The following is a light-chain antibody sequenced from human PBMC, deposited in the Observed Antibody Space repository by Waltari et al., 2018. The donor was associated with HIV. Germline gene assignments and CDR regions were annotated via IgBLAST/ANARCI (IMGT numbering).Light chain of an antibody. CDR3: QQYNNWPRT. V-gene: IGKV3-15*01. CDR1: QSVSSN. Sequence: EIVMTQSPATLPVSPGERATLPCRASQSVSSNLAWYQQRPGQAPRLLIYDQSNRATGIPARFSGSGSGTEFTLTVSSLQSEDFAVYYCQQYNNWPRTFGQGTKVEVK. CDR2: DQS. J-gene: IGKJ1*01.